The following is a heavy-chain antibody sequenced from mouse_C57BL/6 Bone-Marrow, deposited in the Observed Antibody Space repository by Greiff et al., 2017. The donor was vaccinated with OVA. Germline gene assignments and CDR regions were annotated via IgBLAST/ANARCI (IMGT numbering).Heavy chain of an antibody. D-gene: IGHD1-1*01. CDR2: ISSGSSTI. Sequence: EVHLVESGGGLVKPGGSLKLSCAASGFTFSDYGMHWVRQTPEKGLEWVAYISSGSSTIYYADTVKGRFTISRDNAKNTLFLQMTSLRSEDTAMYYCARRDYYGRNFDVWGTGTTVTVSS. V-gene: IGHV5-17*01. J-gene: IGHJ1*03. CDR3: ARRDYYGRNFDV. CDR1: GFTFSDYG.